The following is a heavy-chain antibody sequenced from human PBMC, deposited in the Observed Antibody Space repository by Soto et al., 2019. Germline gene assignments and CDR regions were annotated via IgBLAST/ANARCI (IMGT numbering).Heavy chain of an antibody. Sequence: QVQLVQSGAEVKKPGASVKVSCKASGYTFTSYGISWVRQAPGQGLEWMGWISAYNGNTNYAQKLQGRVTMTTDTKNNPPKNQGRVPMTTDTSTSTAYMELRSLRSDDTAVYYCARGPYCISTSCYASYYYYGMDVWGQGTTVTVSS. CDR1: GYTFTSYG. CDR2: ISAYNGNT. J-gene: IGHJ6*02. V-gene: IGHV1-18*01. CDR3: ARGPYCISTSCYASYYYYGMDV. D-gene: IGHD2-2*01.